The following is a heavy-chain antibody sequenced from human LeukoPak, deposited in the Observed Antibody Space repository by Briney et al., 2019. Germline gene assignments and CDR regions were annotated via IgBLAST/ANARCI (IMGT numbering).Heavy chain of an antibody. CDR2: IIPIFGTA. V-gene: IGHV1-69*13. CDR3: ARGPESGSHYWVFDY. D-gene: IGHD1-26*01. CDR1: GGTFSSYA. J-gene: IGHJ4*02. Sequence: SVKVSCKASGGTFSSYAISWVRQAPGQGLEWMGGIIPIFGTANYAQKFQGRVTITADESTSTAYMELSSLRSEDTAVYYCARGPESGSHYWVFDYWGQGTLVTVSS.